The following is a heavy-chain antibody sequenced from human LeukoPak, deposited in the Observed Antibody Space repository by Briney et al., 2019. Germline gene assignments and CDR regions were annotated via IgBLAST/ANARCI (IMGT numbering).Heavy chain of an antibody. J-gene: IGHJ5*02. CDR1: GFTFSRHA. Sequence: PGRPLRLSCAASGFTFSRHAMXXXXQAPGXXXXXXAVISYDGNNKYYADSVKGRFTISRDNSKNTLYLQMNSLRAEDTAVYYCAKRAGYPNWFDPWGQGTLVTVSS. D-gene: IGHD5-24*01. V-gene: IGHV3-30-3*02. CDR3: AKRAGYPNWFDP. CDR2: ISYDGNNK.